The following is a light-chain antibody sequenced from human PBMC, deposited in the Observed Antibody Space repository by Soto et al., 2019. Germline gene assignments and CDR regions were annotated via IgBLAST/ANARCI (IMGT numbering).Light chain of an antibody. Sequence: EKLMTHSPANLFCPPGERVTPSFRASQSVGSSLAWYQQEPGQAPRLLIYGASTRATGIPARFSGSVSGTEFTLTISSLEPEDFAVYYCQQRSNWPTYGQGTRLEIK. V-gene: IGKV3-11*01. CDR1: QSVGSS. CDR3: QQRSNWPT. J-gene: IGKJ5*01. CDR2: GAS.